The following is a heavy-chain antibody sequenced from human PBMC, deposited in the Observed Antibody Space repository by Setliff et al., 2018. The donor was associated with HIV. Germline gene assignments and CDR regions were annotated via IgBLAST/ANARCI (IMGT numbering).Heavy chain of an antibody. CDR2: ISAYSGNT. CDR3: ARVAWYYSFWSGLGDAFDI. J-gene: IGHJ3*02. CDR1: GYTFTSYG. V-gene: IGHV1-18*01. Sequence: AASVKVSCKASGYTFTSYGISRVRQAPGQGLEWMGWISAYSGNTNYAQKLQGRVTMTTDTSTSTAYMELRSLRSDDTAVYYCARVAWYYSFWSGLGDAFDIWGQGTMVTVSS. D-gene: IGHD3-3*01.